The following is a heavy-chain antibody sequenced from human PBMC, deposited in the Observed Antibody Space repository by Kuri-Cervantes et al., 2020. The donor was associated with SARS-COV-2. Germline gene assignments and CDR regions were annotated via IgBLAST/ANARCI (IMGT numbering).Heavy chain of an antibody. CDR2: IYYSGST. D-gene: IGHD7-27*01. Sequence: SETLSLTCTVSGGSISSSSYYWGWIRQPPGKGLEWIGSIYYSGSTYYNPSLKSRVTISVDTSKNQFSLKLSSVTAADTAVYYCAGAGDNWGQGDDAFDIWGQGTMVTVSS. V-gene: IGHV4-39*07. J-gene: IGHJ3*02. CDR1: GGSISSSSYY. CDR3: AGAGDNWGQGDDAFDI.